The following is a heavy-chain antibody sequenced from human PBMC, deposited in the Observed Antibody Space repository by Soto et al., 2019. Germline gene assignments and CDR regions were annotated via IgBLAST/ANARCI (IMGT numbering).Heavy chain of an antibody. CDR3: ARERPESRYSYGYAGYYFDY. V-gene: IGHV4-34*01. D-gene: IGHD5-18*01. CDR1: GGSFSGYY. CDR2: INHSGST. Sequence: QVQLQQWGAGLLKPSETLSLTCAVYGGSFSGYYWSWIRQPPGKGLEWIGEINHSGSTNYNPSLKSRVTISVDTSKNQFSLKLSSVTAADTAVYYCARERPESRYSYGYAGYYFDYWGQGTLVTVSS. J-gene: IGHJ4*02.